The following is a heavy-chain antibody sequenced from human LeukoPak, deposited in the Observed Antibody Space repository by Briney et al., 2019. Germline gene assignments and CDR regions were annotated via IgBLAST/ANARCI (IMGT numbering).Heavy chain of an antibody. CDR1: GFTFRSYA. V-gene: IGHV3-30*04. J-gene: IGHJ4*02. CDR2: ISYDGSNK. CDR3: ARDQRLLGVGATPDY. Sequence: GGSLRLSCAASGFTFRSYAMHWVRQAPGKGLEWVAVISYDGSNKYYADSVKGRFTISRDNSKNTLYLQMNSLRAEDTAVYYCARDQRLLGVGATPDYRGQGTLVTVSS. D-gene: IGHD1-26*01.